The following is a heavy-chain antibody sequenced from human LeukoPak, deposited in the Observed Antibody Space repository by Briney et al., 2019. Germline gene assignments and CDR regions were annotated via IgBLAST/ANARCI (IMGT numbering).Heavy chain of an antibody. Sequence: SETLSLTCTVSGGSIRTNFWSWIRQPPGKGLKWIGYAHSSGRTRSNPSLESRVSISVDMSNKHLSLKLTSVTAADTAVYYCARDTYEYDSHFEDVFDSWGQGTMVTVSS. V-gene: IGHV4-59*01. D-gene: IGHD3-22*01. CDR3: ARDTYEYDSHFEDVFDS. CDR2: AHSSGRT. J-gene: IGHJ3*01. CDR1: GGSIRTNF.